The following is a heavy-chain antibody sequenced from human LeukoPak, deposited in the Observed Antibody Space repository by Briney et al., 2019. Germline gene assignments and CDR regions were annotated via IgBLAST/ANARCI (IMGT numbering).Heavy chain of an antibody. Sequence: PSETLSLTCPVSGASISSGVYYWSWSRQPPGTGRGWIWYIFYRGNTRYTPSLRSRITISIDTSKNQFSLKLASVTAADTAVSYCARTVGARTYYLAYWGQGTPVIASS. CDR2: IFYRGNT. V-gene: IGHV4-31*03. CDR1: GASISSGVYY. D-gene: IGHD1-26*01. CDR3: ARTVGARTYYLAY. J-gene: IGHJ4*02.